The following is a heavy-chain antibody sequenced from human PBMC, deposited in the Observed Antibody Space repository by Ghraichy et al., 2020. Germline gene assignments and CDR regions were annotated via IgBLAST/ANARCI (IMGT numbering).Heavy chain of an antibody. CDR2: IYSGGST. CDR3: ARDEGGLTDY. J-gene: IGHJ4*02. D-gene: IGHD3-16*01. V-gene: IGHV3-66*01. CDR1: GFTVSSNY. Sequence: GESLNISCAASGFTVSSNYMSWVRQAPGKGLEWVSVIYSGGSTYYADSVKGRFTISRDNSKNTLYLQMNSLRAEDTAVYYCARDEGGLTDYWGQGTLVTVSS.